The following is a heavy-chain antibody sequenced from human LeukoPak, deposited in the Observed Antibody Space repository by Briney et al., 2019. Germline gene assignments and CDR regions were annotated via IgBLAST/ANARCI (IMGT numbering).Heavy chain of an antibody. Sequence: GGSLRLSCAASGFTVSSNYMSWVRQAAGKGLEWVSVIYSGGSTYYADSVKGRFTISRDNSKNTLYLQMNSLRAEDTAVYYCARYGQQWLNWFDPWGQGTLVTVSS. CDR2: IYSGGST. V-gene: IGHV3-66*02. CDR1: GFTVSSNY. J-gene: IGHJ5*02. D-gene: IGHD6-19*01. CDR3: ARYGQQWLNWFDP.